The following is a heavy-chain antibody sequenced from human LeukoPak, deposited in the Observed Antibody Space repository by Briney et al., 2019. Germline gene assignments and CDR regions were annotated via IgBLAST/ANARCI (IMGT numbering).Heavy chain of an antibody. CDR2: ISGSGGST. CDR3: AKDPLVGYSSGWYDY. D-gene: IGHD6-19*01. CDR1: GFTFSSYA. V-gene: IGHV3-23*01. Sequence: PGGSLRLSGAASGFTFSSYAMSWVRQAPGKGLEWVSAISGSGGSTYYADSVKGRFTISRDNSKNTLYLQMNSLRAEDTAVYYCAKDPLVGYSSGWYDYWGQGTLVTVSS. J-gene: IGHJ4*02.